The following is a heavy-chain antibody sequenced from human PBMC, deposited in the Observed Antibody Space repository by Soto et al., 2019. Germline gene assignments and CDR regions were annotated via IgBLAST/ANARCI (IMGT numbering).Heavy chain of an antibody. CDR1: VYTFTGYY. V-gene: IGHV1-2*04. Sequence: XSVKVSCKASVYTFTGYYMHWVRQAPGQGLEWMGWINPNSGGTNYAQKFQGWVTMTRDTSISTAYMELSRLRSDDTAVYYCARGANYGSGRYYYYYGMDVWGQGPTVTVSS. D-gene: IGHD3-10*01. J-gene: IGHJ6*02. CDR2: INPNSGGT. CDR3: ARGANYGSGRYYYYYGMDV.